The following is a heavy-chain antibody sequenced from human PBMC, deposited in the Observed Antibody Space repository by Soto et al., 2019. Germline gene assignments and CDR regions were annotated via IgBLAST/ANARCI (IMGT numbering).Heavy chain of an antibody. CDR2: ISNDGGNK. CDR3: ARYYTSCWTPGY. J-gene: IGHJ4*02. D-gene: IGHD2-2*01. V-gene: IGHV3-33*01. Sequence: VQLVESGGGVVQPGSSLRLSCEASGFTFSSYGMHWVRQAPGKGLEWVAAISNDGGNKYNVDSVKGRFTISRDSSKNTLYLQMTSLRVEDTAVYHCARYYTSCWTPGYWVQGTLVTVSS. CDR1: GFTFSSYG.